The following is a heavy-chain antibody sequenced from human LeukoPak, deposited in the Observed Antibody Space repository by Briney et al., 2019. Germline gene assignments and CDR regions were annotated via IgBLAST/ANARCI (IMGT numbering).Heavy chain of an antibody. CDR3: ARGRPYYYGSGSYYNVLYWFDP. CDR1: GGSFSGYY. CDR2: INHSGST. V-gene: IGHV4-34*01. J-gene: IGHJ5*02. Sequence: SETLSLTCAVYGGSFSGYYWSWIRQPPGKGLEWIGEINHSGSTNYNPSLKSRVTISVDTSKNQFSLKLSSVTAADTAVYYCARGRPYYYGSGSYYNVLYWFDPWGQGTLVTVSS. D-gene: IGHD3-10*01.